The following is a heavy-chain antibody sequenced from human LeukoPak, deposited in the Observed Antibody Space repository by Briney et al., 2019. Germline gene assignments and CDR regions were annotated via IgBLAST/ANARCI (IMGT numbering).Heavy chain of an antibody. CDR2: IIPIFGTA. V-gene: IGHV1-69*01. J-gene: IGHJ4*02. CDR3: AKDLPPIAVAGFFDY. Sequence: SVKVSCKASGGTLSSYAISWVRQAPGQGLEWMGGIIPIFGTANYAQKFQGRVTITADESTSTAYMELSSLRSEDTAVYYCAKDLPPIAVAGFFDYWGQGTLVTVSS. CDR1: GGTLSSYA. D-gene: IGHD6-19*01.